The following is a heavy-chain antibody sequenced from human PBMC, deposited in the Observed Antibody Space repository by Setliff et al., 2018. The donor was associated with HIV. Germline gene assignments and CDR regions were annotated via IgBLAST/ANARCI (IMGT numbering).Heavy chain of an antibody. V-gene: IGHV3-7*01. CDR1: RFTFSNHW. CDR3: ARVDATDEAFGM. CDR2: INPDGSAK. Sequence: GGSLRLSCAASRFTFSNHWMTWVRQAPGKGLEWVANINPDGSAKIYLDSVRGRFTISRGNAKNSLSLQMNSLRAEDTALYYCARVDATDEAFGMWGQGTMVTV. J-gene: IGHJ3*02.